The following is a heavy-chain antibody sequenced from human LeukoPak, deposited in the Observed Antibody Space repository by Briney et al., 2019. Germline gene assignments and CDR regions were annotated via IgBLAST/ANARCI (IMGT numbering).Heavy chain of an antibody. CDR1: GDSIDRSIYY. J-gene: IGHJ4*02. V-gene: IGHV4-39*01. D-gene: IGHD6-13*01. CDR3: ARHATYSNNWYDFDY. CDR2: IYYSGTT. Sequence: SETLSLTCSVSGDSIDRSIYYWAWIRQSPGKGLEWIGTIYYSGTTYYNPSLKSPVSISVDTSKNQFSLKMKSVTAADTAVYYCARHATYSNNWYDFDYWGQGTLVTVSS.